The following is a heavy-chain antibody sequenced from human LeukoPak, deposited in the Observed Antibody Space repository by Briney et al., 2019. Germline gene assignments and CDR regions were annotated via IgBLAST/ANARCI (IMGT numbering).Heavy chain of an antibody. V-gene: IGHV4-59*01. CDR2: IYYSGST. CDR1: GGSISSYY. D-gene: IGHD6-19*01. CDR3: ASSLRSGRYRADY. J-gene: IGHJ4*02. Sequence: SETLSLTCTVSGGSISSYYWSWIRQPPGKGLEWIGDIYYSGSTNYNPSLKSRVTISVDTSKNQFSLKLSSVTAADTAVYYCASSLRSGRYRADYCGQGTLGTVSS.